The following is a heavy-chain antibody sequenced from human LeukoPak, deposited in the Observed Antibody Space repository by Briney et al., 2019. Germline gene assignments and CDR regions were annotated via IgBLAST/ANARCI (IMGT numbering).Heavy chain of an antibody. V-gene: IGHV4-39*06. CDR2: IYYSGST. Sequence: PSETLSLTCTVSGGSISSSSYYWGWIRQPPGKGLEWIGSIYYSGSTYYNPSLKSRVTISVDTSKNQFTLKLSSVTAADTAVYYCAREFASMVRGLQNWFDPWGQGTLVTVSS. J-gene: IGHJ5*02. CDR3: AREFASMVRGLQNWFDP. D-gene: IGHD3-10*01. CDR1: GGSISSSSYY.